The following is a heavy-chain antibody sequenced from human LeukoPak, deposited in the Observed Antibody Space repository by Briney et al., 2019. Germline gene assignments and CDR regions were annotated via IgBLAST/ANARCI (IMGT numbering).Heavy chain of an antibody. CDR3: AKVTYYDFWSGRKDAFDI. D-gene: IGHD3-3*01. Sequence: PGGSLRISCAASGFTFSSYAMSWVRQAPGKGLEWVSVISGSGVRTYYTDSVKGRFTISRDNSKNTLYLQMNSLRAEDTAVYYCAKVTYYDFWSGRKDAFDIWGQGTMVTVSS. J-gene: IGHJ3*02. V-gene: IGHV3-23*01. CDR2: ISGSGVRT. CDR1: GFTFSSYA.